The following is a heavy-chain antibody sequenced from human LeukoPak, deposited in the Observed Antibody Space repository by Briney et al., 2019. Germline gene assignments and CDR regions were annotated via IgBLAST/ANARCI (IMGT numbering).Heavy chain of an antibody. Sequence: ASVKVSCKASGFTFTDYYMHWVRQAPGQGLEWIGWINPNSGGTNYAQKFQGRVTVTRDTSISTAYMELSRLRSDDTAVYYCARDPVGGTLDYYYYYYMDVWGKGTTVTVSS. CDR1: GFTFTDYY. V-gene: IGHV1-2*02. CDR2: INPNSGGT. D-gene: IGHD2-15*01. CDR3: ARDPVGGTLDYYYYYYMDV. J-gene: IGHJ6*03.